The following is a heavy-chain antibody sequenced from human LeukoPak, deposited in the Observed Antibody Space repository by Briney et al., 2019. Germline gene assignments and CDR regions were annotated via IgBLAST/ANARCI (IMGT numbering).Heavy chain of an antibody. V-gene: IGHV4-31*03. D-gene: IGHD3-22*01. CDR3: ARGGNYYDSSGYPDY. J-gene: IGHJ4*02. CDR1: GGSISSGGYY. Sequence: PSQTLSLTCTASGGSISSGGYYWSWIRQHPGKGLEWIGYIYYSGSTYYNPSLKSRVTISVDTSKNQFSLKLSSVTAADTAVYYCARGGNYYDSSGYPDYWGQGTLVTVSS. CDR2: IYYSGST.